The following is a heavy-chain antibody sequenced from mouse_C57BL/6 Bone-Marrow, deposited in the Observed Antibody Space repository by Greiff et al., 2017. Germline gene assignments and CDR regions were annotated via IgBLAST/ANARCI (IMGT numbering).Heavy chain of an antibody. CDR1: GFNIKDDY. CDR3: SAFDGNYFDF. CDR2: IDPEIGDT. V-gene: IGHV14-4*01. D-gene: IGHD2-3*01. Sequence: EVQLQESGAELVRPGASVKLSCTASGFNIKDDYIHWVNQRPEQGLEWIGWIDPEIGDTEYASKFQGKATITSDTSSNTAYLQLSSLTSADTAVYYCSAFDGNYFDFWGQGTPLTVAS. J-gene: IGHJ2*01.